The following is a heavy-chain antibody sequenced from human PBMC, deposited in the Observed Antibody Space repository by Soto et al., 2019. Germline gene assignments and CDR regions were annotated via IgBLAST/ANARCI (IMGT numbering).Heavy chain of an antibody. CDR1: GYTFTSYG. CDR2: ISAHNGNT. CDR3: ARGRYGDY. D-gene: IGHD1-1*01. J-gene: IGHJ4*02. Sequence: QVHLVQSGAEVKKPGASVKVSCKASGYTFTSYGITWVRQAPGQGLEWMGWISAHNGNTDYAQKLQGRVIVTRDTSTSTAYMELRSLRSAEPAVYYCARGRYGDYWGQGALVTVSS. V-gene: IGHV1-18*01.